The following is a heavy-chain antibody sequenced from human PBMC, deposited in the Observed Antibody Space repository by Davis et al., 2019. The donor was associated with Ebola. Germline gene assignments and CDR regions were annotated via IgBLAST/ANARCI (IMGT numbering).Heavy chain of an antibody. Sequence: PGGSLRLSCAASGFTFSSYGMHWVRQAPGKGLEWVAVISYDGSNKYYADSVKGRFTISRDNSKNTLYLQMNSLRAEDTAVYYCAKDRGQQLVHLLDYWGQGTLVTVSS. CDR3: AKDRGQQLVHLLDY. CDR2: ISYDGSNK. J-gene: IGHJ4*02. D-gene: IGHD6-13*01. CDR1: GFTFSSYG. V-gene: IGHV3-30*18.